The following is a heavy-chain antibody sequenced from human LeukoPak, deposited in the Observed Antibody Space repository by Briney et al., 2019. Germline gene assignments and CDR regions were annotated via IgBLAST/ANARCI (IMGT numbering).Heavy chain of an antibody. Sequence: GGSLRLSCAASGFTFSRNSMNWVRQAPGKGLEWVSSISSSSIYIYYADSVKGRFTISRDNAKNSLYLQMNSLRAEDTAVYYCARASRAIVVVPAAYSFDPWGQGTLVTVSS. V-gene: IGHV3-21*01. CDR2: ISSSSIYI. CDR3: ARASRAIVVVPAAYSFDP. J-gene: IGHJ5*02. CDR1: GFTFSRNS. D-gene: IGHD2-2*01.